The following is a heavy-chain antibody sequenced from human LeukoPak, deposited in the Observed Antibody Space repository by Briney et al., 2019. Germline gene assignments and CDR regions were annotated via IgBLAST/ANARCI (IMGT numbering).Heavy chain of an antibody. CDR2: IKQDGSET. CDR1: GFTFDDYG. V-gene: IGHV3-7*01. J-gene: IGHJ4*02. D-gene: IGHD6-13*01. Sequence: PGGSLRLSCAASGFTFDDYGMHWVRQAPGKGLEWVGNIKQDGSETYYVDSVKGRFTISRDNAKNSLFLQMSSLRAEDTAMYYCARDRAAAGPKGVDYWGQGTLVTVSS. CDR3: ARDRAAAGPKGVDY.